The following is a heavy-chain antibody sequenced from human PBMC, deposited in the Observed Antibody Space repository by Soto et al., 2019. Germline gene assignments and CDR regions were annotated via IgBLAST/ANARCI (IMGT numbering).Heavy chain of an antibody. CDR3: ARYVVVPAALDY. J-gene: IGHJ4*02. D-gene: IGHD2-2*01. V-gene: IGHV4-31*03. CDR1: GGSISSGGYY. CDR2: IYYSGST. Sequence: QVQLQESGPGLVKPSQTLSLTCTVSGGSISSGGYYWSWIRQHPGKGLEWIGYIYYSGSTYYNPSLKSRVTISVDTSKNQVSLKLSSGTAADTAVYYCARYVVVPAALDYWGQGTLVTVSS.